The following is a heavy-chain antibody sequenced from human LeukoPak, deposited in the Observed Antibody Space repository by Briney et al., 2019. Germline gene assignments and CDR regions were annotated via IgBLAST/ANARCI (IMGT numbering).Heavy chain of an antibody. Sequence: SETLSLTCTVSGGSISAYYWGWIRRPPGKGLEWIGYIYYSGSTYYNPSLKSRLAISVDTSKNQFSLKLSSVTAADTAVYYCARQPTAAIYFDFWGQGTLVTASS. CDR1: GGSISAYY. CDR3: ARQPTAAIYFDF. CDR2: IYYSGST. J-gene: IGHJ4*02. V-gene: IGHV4-59*06. D-gene: IGHD2-2*02.